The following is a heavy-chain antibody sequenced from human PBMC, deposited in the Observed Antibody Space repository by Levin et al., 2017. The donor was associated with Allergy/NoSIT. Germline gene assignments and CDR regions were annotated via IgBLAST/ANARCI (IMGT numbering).Heavy chain of an antibody. D-gene: IGHD2-8*01. Sequence: PGGSLRLSCEASGFTFSIYGMHWVRQGPGKGLEWVAVIWNDGSNKYYADSVKGRFTISRDNSKNTLYLQMNSLRAEDTAVYYCARASGVFDVWGQGTMVTVSS. V-gene: IGHV3-33*01. J-gene: IGHJ3*01. CDR3: ARASGVFDV. CDR1: GFTFSIYG. CDR2: IWNDGSNK.